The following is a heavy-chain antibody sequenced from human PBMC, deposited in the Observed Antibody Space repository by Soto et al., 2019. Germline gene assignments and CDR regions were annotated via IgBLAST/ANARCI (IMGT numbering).Heavy chain of an antibody. D-gene: IGHD2-2*01. CDR2: TNHSGST. CDR3: ARHIVVVPAAIWMDYYYGMDV. J-gene: IGHJ6*02. V-gene: IGHV4-34*01. Sequence: SETLSLTCAVYGGSFSGYYWSWIRQPPGKGLEWIGETNHSGSTNYNPSLKSRVTISVDTSKNQFSLKLSSVTAADTAVYYCARHIVVVPAAIWMDYYYGMDVWGQGTTVTVSS. CDR1: GGSFSGYY.